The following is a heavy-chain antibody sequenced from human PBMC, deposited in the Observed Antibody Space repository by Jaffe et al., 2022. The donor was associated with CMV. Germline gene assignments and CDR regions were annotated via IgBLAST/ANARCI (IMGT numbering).Heavy chain of an antibody. CDR3: ARALGYCSGGSCQDYYYYGMDV. V-gene: IGHV3-13*01. CDR1: GFTFSSYD. J-gene: IGHJ6*02. Sequence: EVQLVESGGGLVQPGGSLRLSCAASGFTFSSYDMHWVRQATGKGLEWVSAIGTAGDTYYPGSVKGRFTISRENAKNSLYLQMNSLRAGDTAVYYCARALGYCSGGSCQDYYYYGMDVWGQGTTVTVSS. D-gene: IGHD2-15*01. CDR2: IGTAGDT.